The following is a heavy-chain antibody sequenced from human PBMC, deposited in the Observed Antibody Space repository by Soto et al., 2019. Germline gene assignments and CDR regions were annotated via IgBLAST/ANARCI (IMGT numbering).Heavy chain of an antibody. D-gene: IGHD3-3*01. V-gene: IGHV2-5*02. CDR3: AHRVLRTVFGLVTTTAIYFDF. J-gene: IGHJ4*02. Sequence: QITLNESGPTVVRPTETLTLTCRFSGFSLTTSGVGVRWIRQSPGKATEWLALIYWDDDKRYSASLKSRLTITKDTSKNQVVLTVSDLDPTDTATYYCAHRVLRTVFGLVTTTAIYFDFWGQGTPVAVSS. CDR1: GFSLTTSGVG. CDR2: IYWDDDK.